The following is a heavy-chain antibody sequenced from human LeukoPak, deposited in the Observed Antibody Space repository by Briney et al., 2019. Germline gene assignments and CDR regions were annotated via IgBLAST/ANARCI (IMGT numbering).Heavy chain of an antibody. CDR1: GFTFSSYW. CDR3: ARSMYCGGDCYYYFDY. J-gene: IGHJ4*02. CDR2: INSDGTII. Sequence: GGSLRLSCAASGFTFSSYWMHWVRQAPGKGLVWVSRINSDGTIIGYADSVKGRFAISRDNAKNTLYLQMNSLRADDTAVYYCARSMYCGGDCYYYFDYWGQGTLVTVAS. V-gene: IGHV3-74*01. D-gene: IGHD2-21*02.